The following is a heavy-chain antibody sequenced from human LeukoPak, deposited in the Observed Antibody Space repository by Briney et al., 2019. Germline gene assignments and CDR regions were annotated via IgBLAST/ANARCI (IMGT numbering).Heavy chain of an antibody. CDR1: GGSFSSTRYY. J-gene: IGHJ4*02. D-gene: IGHD3-22*01. CDR3: ARLTFYYDGSGYYFDY. Sequence: SSETLSLTCTVPGGSFSSTRYYWAWIRQPPGKGLEWIGSISHTGSTYYNPSLKSRVTISVDTSKNQFSLRLSSVTAADTAVHYCARLTFYYDGSGYYFDYWGQGTLVTVSS. V-gene: IGHV4-39*01. CDR2: ISHTGST.